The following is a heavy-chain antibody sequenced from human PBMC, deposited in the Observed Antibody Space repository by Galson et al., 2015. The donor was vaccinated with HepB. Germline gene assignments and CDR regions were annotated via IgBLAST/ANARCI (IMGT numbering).Heavy chain of an antibody. CDR3: STDPRINRVRARYGAFDL. CDR1: GFTFSDSW. V-gene: IGHV3-15*01. J-gene: IGHJ3*01. Sequence: SLRLSCAASGFTFSDSWLTWVRQAPGKGLEWVGLIKREIDGGTTDYAAPVKGRFTISRDDSKNTLFLQMSSLKTEDTAVYYCSTDPRINRVRARYGAFDLLGQGTMVTVSS. CDR2: IKREIDGGTT. D-gene: IGHD3-10*01.